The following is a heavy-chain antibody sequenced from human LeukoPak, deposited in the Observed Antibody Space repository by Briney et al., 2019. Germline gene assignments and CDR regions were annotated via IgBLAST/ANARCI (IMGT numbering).Heavy chain of an antibody. J-gene: IGHJ4*02. V-gene: IGHV3-9*01. D-gene: IGHD3-3*01. CDR2: ISWNSGSI. CDR1: GFTFDDYA. CDR3: ARFDSARQALDY. Sequence: GGSLRLSCAASGFTFDDYAMHWVRQAPGKGLEGVSGISWNSGSIGYADSVKGRFTISRDNAKNSLSLQMNSLSAEDTAFYYCARFDSARQALDYWGQGTLVTVSS.